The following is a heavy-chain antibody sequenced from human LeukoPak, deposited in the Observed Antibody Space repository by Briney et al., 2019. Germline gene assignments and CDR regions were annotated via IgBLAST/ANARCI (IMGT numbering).Heavy chain of an antibody. CDR2: IYTSGST. D-gene: IGHD6-13*01. CDR1: GGSISSYY. CDR3: ATKYGYSSSWYPNYYYYMDV. J-gene: IGHJ6*03. V-gene: IGHV4-4*07. Sequence: PETLSLTCTVSGGSISSYYWSWIRQPAGKGLEWIGRIYTSGSTNYNPSLKSRVTMSVDTSKNQFSLKLSSVTAADTAVYYCATKYGYSSSWYPNYYYYMDVWGKGTTVTASS.